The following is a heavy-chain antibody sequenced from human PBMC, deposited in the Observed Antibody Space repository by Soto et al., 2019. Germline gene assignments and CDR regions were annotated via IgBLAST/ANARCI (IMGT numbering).Heavy chain of an antibody. Sequence: SETLSLTCAVSGGSISSSNWWSWVRQPPGKGLEWIGEIYHSGSTNYNPSLKSRVTISVDKSKNQFSLKLSSVTAADTAVYYCATDRGITIFGVVMASWGQGTLVTVSS. J-gene: IGHJ5*02. CDR2: IYHSGST. CDR3: ATDRGITIFGVVMAS. D-gene: IGHD3-3*01. V-gene: IGHV4-4*02. CDR1: GGSISSSNW.